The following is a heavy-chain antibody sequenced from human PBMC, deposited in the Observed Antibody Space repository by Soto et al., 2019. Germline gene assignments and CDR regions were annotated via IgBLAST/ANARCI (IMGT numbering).Heavy chain of an antibody. V-gene: IGHV1-18*01. CDR2: ISAYNANT. J-gene: IGHJ4*02. CDR1: GYTFTSYG. Sequence: QVQLVQSGAEVKKPGASVKVSCKASGYTFTSYGISWVRQAPGQGLEWMGWISAYNANTNYAQNLQGRVTMTTDTSTSTAYRELRSLSSDDTAVYYCASTMYCSSTSCYPTYYFYYWGQGTLVTVSS. CDR3: ASTMYCSSTSCYPTYYFYY. D-gene: IGHD2-2*01.